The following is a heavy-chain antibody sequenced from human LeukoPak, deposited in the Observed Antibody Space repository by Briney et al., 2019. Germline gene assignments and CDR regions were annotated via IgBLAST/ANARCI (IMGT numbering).Heavy chain of an antibody. CDR2: ISGSGGST. V-gene: IGHV3-23*01. CDR3: AKETLGFGELLSPHFDY. CDR1: GFTFSSYA. J-gene: IGHJ4*02. D-gene: IGHD3-10*01. Sequence: GGSLRLSCAASGFTFSSYAMSWVRQAPGKGLEWVSAISGSGGSTYYADSVKGRFTISRDNSKNTLYLQMNSLRAEDTAVYYCAKETLGFGELLSPHFDYWGQGTLVTVSS.